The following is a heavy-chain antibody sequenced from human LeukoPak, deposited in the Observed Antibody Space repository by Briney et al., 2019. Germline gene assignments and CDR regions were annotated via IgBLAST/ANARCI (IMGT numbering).Heavy chain of an antibody. J-gene: IGHJ4*02. D-gene: IGHD3-10*01. Sequence: PGGSLRLSYIASGFTFGDYAVSWVRQAPGKGLEWVGFIRTKAYGGTTEYAASVKGRFTISRDDSKSIAYLQMNSLKTEDTAVYYCTRDPLHYYGSGSYYHFDYWGQGTLVTVSS. V-gene: IGHV3-49*04. CDR2: IRTKAYGGTT. CDR3: TRDPLHYYGSGSYYHFDY. CDR1: GFTFGDYA.